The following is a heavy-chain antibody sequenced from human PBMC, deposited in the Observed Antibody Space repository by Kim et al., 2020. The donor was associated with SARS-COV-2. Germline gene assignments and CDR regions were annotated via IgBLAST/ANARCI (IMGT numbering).Heavy chain of an antibody. D-gene: IGHD1-1*01. CDR3: TSFPATTLACWAVFD. J-gene: IGHJ3*02. CDR2: IRSKANSYAT. CDR1: GFTFSGSA. V-gene: IGHV3-73*01. Sequence: GGSLRLSCAASGFTFSGSAIHWVRQASGKGLAWVGGIRSKANSYATAYAALVRVRFTISRDDSKNTAHLQMNNLETEDTSVYYCTSFPATTLACWAVFD.